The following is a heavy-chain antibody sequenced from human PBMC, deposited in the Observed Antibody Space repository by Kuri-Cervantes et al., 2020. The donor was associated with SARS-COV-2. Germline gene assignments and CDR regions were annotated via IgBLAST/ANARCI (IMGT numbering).Heavy chain of an antibody. V-gene: IGHV4-34*01. D-gene: IGHD5-18*01. CDR3: ARGRRGYSYLAADV. Sequence: GSLRLSCAVYGGSFSGYYWSWIRQPPGKGLEWIGEINHSGSTYYNPSLKSRVTISVDTSKNQFSLKLSSVTAADTAVYYCARGRRGYSYLAADVWGKGTTVTVSS. CDR1: GGSFSGYY. CDR2: INHSGST. J-gene: IGHJ6*04.